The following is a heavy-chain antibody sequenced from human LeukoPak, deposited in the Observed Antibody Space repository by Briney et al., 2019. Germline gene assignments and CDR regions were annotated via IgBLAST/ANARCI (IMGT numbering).Heavy chain of an antibody. CDR3: ARGVGFIVAGTYYFDY. Sequence: ASVKVSCTASGYTFTGYYMHWVRQAPGQGLEWMGWINPNSGGTNYAQKFQGRVTMTRDTSISTAYMELSRLRSDDTAVYYCARGVGFIVAGTYYFDYWGQGTLVTVSS. J-gene: IGHJ4*02. CDR2: INPNSGGT. D-gene: IGHD6-25*01. CDR1: GYTFTGYY. V-gene: IGHV1-2*02.